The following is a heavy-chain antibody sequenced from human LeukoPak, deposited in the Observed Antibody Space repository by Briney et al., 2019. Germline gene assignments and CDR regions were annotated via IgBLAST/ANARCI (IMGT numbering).Heavy chain of an antibody. Sequence: PSETLSLTCTVSGGSISSGGYYWSWIRQHPGKGLEWIGYIYYSGSTYYNPSLKSRVTISVDTSKNQFSLKLSSVTAADTAVYYCARDSYSSSSFGYWGQGTLVTVSS. J-gene: IGHJ4*02. D-gene: IGHD6-6*01. CDR1: GGSISSGGYY. V-gene: IGHV4-31*03. CDR2: IYYSGST. CDR3: ARDSYSSSSFGY.